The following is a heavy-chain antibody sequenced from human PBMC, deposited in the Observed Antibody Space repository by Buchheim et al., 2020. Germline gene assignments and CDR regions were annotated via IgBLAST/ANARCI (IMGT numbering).Heavy chain of an antibody. Sequence: QVQLVESGGGVVQPGRSLRLSCAASGFTFSSYGMHWVRQAPGKGLEWVAVIWYDGSNKYYADSVKGRFTISRDNSKNTLYLQMNSLRAEDTAVYYCARDPRYYDFWSCYSTNYYYYGMDVWGQGTT. V-gene: IGHV3-33*01. CDR2: IWYDGSNK. D-gene: IGHD3-3*01. J-gene: IGHJ6*02. CDR1: GFTFSSYG. CDR3: ARDPRYYDFWSCYSTNYYYYGMDV.